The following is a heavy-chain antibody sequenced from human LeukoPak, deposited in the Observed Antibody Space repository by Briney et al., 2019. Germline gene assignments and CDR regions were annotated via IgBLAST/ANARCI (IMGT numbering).Heavy chain of an antibody. CDR3: ARSVNYYGSGSYVGWFDP. Sequence: GGSLRLSCAASGFTFDDYGMSWVRQAPGEGLEWVSGINWNGGSTGYADSVKGRFTISRDNAKNSLYLQMNSLRAEDTALYYCARSVNYYGSGSYVGWFDPWGQGTLVTVSS. J-gene: IGHJ5*02. CDR2: INWNGGST. V-gene: IGHV3-20*04. D-gene: IGHD3-10*01. CDR1: GFTFDDYG.